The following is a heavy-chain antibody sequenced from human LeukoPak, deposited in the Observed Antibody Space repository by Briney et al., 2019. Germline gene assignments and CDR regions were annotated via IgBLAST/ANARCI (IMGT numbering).Heavy chain of an antibody. V-gene: IGHV3-23*01. J-gene: IGHJ4*02. CDR1: GFTFSSSA. CDR3: AKGTQLHSGSPPDS. Sequence: PGGSLRLSCAASGFTFSSSAMTWVRQAPGKGLEWVSTITDSDDATYYADSVKGRFTISRDYSRHTLHLQMNSLKSDDTAIYYCAKGTQLHSGSPPDSWGQGTLVTVSS. D-gene: IGHD3-22*01. CDR2: ITDSDDAT.